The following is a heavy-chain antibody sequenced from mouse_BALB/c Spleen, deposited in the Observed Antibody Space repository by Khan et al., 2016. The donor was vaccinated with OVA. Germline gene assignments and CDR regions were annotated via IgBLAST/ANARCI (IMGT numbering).Heavy chain of an antibody. CDR2: ISYSGNT. V-gene: IGHV3-2*02. Sequence: EVQLVESGPGLVKPSQSLSLTCTVTGYSITSEYTWNWIRQFSGNKLEWMGFISYSGNTRYNPSLKSRISITRDTSKNQFFLQLNSVTSEDTATYYCTRKDYYDYDPFPYWGQGTLVTVSA. CDR3: TRKDYYDYDPFPY. D-gene: IGHD2-4*01. J-gene: IGHJ3*01. CDR1: GYSITSEYT.